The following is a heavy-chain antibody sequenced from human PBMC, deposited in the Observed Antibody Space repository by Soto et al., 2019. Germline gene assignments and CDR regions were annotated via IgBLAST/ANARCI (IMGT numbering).Heavy chain of an antibody. D-gene: IGHD1-26*01. J-gene: IGHJ6*02. CDR2: ISAYNGNT. V-gene: IGHV1-18*04. CDR1: GYTFTSYG. Sequence: ASVKVSCKASGYTFTSYGISWVRQAPGQGLEWMGWISAYNGNTNYAQKLQGRVTMTTDTSTSTAYMELRSLRSDDTAVYYCAREGGIVGATHLYYYGMDVWGQGTTVTVSS. CDR3: AREGGIVGATHLYYYGMDV.